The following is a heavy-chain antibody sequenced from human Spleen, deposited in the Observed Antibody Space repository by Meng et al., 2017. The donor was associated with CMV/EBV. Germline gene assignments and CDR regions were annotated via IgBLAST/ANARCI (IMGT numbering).Heavy chain of an antibody. D-gene: IGHD2/OR15-2a*01. V-gene: IGHV3-9*01. CDR1: GFTFDDYA. J-gene: IGHJ1*01. CDR3: AKDYTFSLIGDFFHH. Sequence: GGSLRLSCAASGFTFDDYAMHWVRQAPGKGLEWVSGISWNSDNIGYADSVKGRFTISRDNAKNSLYLQMNSLRAEDTALYYCAKDYTFSLIGDFFHHWGQGALVTVSS. CDR2: ISWNSDNI.